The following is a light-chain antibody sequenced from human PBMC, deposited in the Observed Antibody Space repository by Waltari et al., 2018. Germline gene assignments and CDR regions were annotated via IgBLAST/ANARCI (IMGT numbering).Light chain of an antibody. CDR1: QNITNNY. V-gene: IGKV3-20*01. J-gene: IGKJ4*01. CDR3: QQYENSPLT. Sequence: EVILTQSPDTLSLSPGARATLSCRASQNITNNYIAWYQQNPGLAPRLLIYDSSSRATGVPDRFSGSGSGTDFTLTIGRLEPEDYAVYYCQQYENSPLTFGGGTQVETK. CDR2: DSS.